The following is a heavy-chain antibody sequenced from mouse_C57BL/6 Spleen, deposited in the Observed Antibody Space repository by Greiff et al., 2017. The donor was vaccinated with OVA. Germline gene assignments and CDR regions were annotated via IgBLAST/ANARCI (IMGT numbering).Heavy chain of an antibody. CDR1: GFNIKDYY. CDR3: ARCITKVVAGY. Sequence: EVQLQQSGAELVKPGASVKLSCTASGFNIKDYYMHWVKQRPEPGLEWIGRIDPEDGDTTYAPKFQGKATITADTSSNTAYLQLSSLTSEDTAVYYCARCITKVVAGYWGQGTTLTVSS. V-gene: IGHV14-2*01. CDR2: IDPEDGDT. J-gene: IGHJ2*01. D-gene: IGHD1-1*01.